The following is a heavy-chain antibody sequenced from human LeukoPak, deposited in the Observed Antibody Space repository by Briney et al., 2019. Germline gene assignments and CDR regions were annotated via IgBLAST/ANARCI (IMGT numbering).Heavy chain of an antibody. CDR2: IYHSGST. D-gene: IGHD6-6*01. CDR1: GGSISSGGYY. V-gene: IGHV4-30-2*01. J-gene: IGHJ3*02. Sequence: SSETLSLTCTVSGGSISSGGYYWSWIRQPPGKGLEWIGYIYHSGSTYYNPSLKSRVTISVDRSKNQFSLKLSSVTAADTAVYYCARGHSSSSPHAFDIWGQGTMVTVSS. CDR3: ARGHSSSSPHAFDI.